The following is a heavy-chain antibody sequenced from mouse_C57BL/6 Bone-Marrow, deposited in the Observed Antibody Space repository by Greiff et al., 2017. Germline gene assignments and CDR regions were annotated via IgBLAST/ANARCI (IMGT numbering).Heavy chain of an antibody. Sequence: QVTLKVCGPGILQSSQPLSLTCSFSGFSLSTSGMGVSWIRQPSGKGLEWLAHIYWDDDKRYNPSLKSRLTISKDTSRNQVFLKLTSVDTADTATYYCARRAGYYGSSRYYAMDYWGQGTSVTVSS. D-gene: IGHD1-1*01. CDR2: IYWDDDK. CDR3: ARRAGYYGSSRYYAMDY. V-gene: IGHV8-12*01. J-gene: IGHJ4*01. CDR1: GFSLSTSGMG.